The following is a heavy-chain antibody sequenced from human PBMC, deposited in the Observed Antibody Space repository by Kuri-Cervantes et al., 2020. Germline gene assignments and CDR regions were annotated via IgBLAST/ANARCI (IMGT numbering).Heavy chain of an antibody. Sequence: ASVKVSCKASGYTFTSYGISWVRQAPGQGLEWMGWISAYNGNTNYAQKLQGRVTMTTDTSTSTAYMELSSLRSEDTAVYYCARRKGYNWNDAALDIWGQGTMVTVSS. CDR2: ISAYNGNT. CDR3: ARRKGYNWNDAALDI. J-gene: IGHJ3*02. V-gene: IGHV1-18*01. D-gene: IGHD1-1*01. CDR1: GYTFTSYG.